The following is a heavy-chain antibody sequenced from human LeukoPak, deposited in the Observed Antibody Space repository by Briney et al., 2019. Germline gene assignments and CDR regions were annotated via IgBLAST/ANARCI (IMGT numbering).Heavy chain of an antibody. CDR3: ARGLLWFGELFENWFDP. Sequence: ASVKVSCKASGYTFTSYGISWVRQAPGQGLEWMGWISAYNGNTNYAQKLQGRVTMTTDTSTSTVYMELSSLRSEDTAVYYCARGLLWFGELFENWFDPWGQGTLVTVSS. CDR1: GYTFTSYG. CDR2: ISAYNGNT. V-gene: IGHV1-18*01. J-gene: IGHJ5*02. D-gene: IGHD3-10*01.